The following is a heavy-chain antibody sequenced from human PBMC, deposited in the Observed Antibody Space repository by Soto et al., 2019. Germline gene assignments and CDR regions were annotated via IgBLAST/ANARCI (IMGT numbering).Heavy chain of an antibody. Sequence: GGSLRLSCTASGFTFRSYSMNWVRQAPGKGLEWVSYISSSNRTINYADSVKGRFIISRDNAKNSLYLQMHSLRDEDTAVYYCAREGWPLLQTGMDVWGQGTTVTVS. CDR1: GFTFRSYS. CDR2: ISSSNRTI. D-gene: IGHD2-15*01. V-gene: IGHV3-48*02. CDR3: AREGWPLLQTGMDV. J-gene: IGHJ6*02.